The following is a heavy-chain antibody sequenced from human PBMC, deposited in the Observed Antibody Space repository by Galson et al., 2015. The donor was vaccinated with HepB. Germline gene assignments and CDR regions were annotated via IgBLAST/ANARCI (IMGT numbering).Heavy chain of an antibody. V-gene: IGHV3-15*01. CDR2: IKSKTDGGTT. CDR3: TTGRGIEMATIEPFDY. D-gene: IGHD5-24*01. Sequence: SLRLSCAASGFTFSNAWMSWVRQAPGTGLEWVGRIKSKTDGGTTDYAAPVKGRFTISRADSQNTLYLQMNSLKTEDIAVYYCTTGRGIEMATIEPFDYWGQGTLVTVSS. J-gene: IGHJ4*02. CDR1: GFTFSNAW.